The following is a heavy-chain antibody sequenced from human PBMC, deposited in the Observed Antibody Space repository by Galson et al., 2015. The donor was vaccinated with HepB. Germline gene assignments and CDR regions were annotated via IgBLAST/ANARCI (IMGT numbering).Heavy chain of an antibody. J-gene: IGHJ4*02. V-gene: IGHV3-53*01. CDR2: IYSGGST. Sequence: SLRLSCAASGFTVSSNYMSWVRQAPGKGLEWVSVIYSGGSTYYAGSVKGRFTISRDNSKNTLYLQMNSLRAEDTAVYYCAHGGGSYLGWCIDSWGQGTLVTVSS. CDR3: AHGGGSYLGWCIDS. CDR1: GFTVSSNY. D-gene: IGHD1-26*01.